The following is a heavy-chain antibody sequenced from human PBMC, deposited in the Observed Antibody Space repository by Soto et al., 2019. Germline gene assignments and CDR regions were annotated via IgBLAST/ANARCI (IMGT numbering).Heavy chain of an antibody. CDR3: AKDRVEVRGISDY. V-gene: IGHV3-23*01. D-gene: IGHD3-10*01. J-gene: IGHJ4*02. Sequence: EVQLLESGGGLVQPGGSLRLSCAASGFTFSRYAMSWVRQAPGKGLEWVSAISGSGGSTYYADSVKGRFTISRDNSKNTLYLQVNSLRAEDTAIYYCAKDRVEVRGISDYWGQGTLVTVSS. CDR1: GFTFSRYA. CDR2: ISGSGGST.